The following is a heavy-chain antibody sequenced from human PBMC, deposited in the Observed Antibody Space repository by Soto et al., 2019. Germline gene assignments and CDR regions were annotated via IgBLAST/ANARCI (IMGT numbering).Heavy chain of an antibody. Sequence: AFETQSLTCTLSGRSIISGYYYWRWLRQPPGKGLEWIGYIYYSGSTYYNPSLKSRVTISVDTSKNQFSLKLSSVTATDTAGYYCARGGGRYPVFDLWGQGTLVTVSS. CDR2: IYYSGST. D-gene: IGHD1-26*01. CDR3: ARGGGRYPVFDL. V-gene: IGHV4-30-4*01. CDR1: GRSIISGYYY. J-gene: IGHJ5*02.